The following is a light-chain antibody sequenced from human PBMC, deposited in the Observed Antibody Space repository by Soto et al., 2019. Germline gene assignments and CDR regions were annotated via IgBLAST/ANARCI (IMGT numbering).Light chain of an antibody. J-gene: IGKJ5*01. CDR3: QQCYTTPYT. CDR1: QGIRND. Sequence: DTQMSQSPSSLRASVPDIVTTTVRASQGIRNDLGWYQQKPGKAPKRLIYGSSNLGSGVPSRFSGSGSGTEFTLTISSLQPEDFATYYCQQCYTTPYTFGQGTRLEIK. CDR2: GSS. V-gene: IGKV1-17*01.